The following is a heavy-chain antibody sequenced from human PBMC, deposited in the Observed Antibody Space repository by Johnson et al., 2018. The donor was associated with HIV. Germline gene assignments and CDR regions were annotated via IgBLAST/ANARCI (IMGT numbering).Heavy chain of an antibody. CDR1: GFTFDDYA. Sequence: VQLVESGGGLVQPGRSLRLSCAASGFTFDDYAMHWVRQAPGKGLEWVSGISWNSGSIGYADSVKGRFTISRDNAKNSLYLQMNSLRAEYTALYYCAKEGEEQQLAYAFDIWGQGTMVTDSS. D-gene: IGHD6-13*01. V-gene: IGHV3-9*01. CDR2: ISWNSGSI. J-gene: IGHJ3*02. CDR3: AKEGEEQQLAYAFDI.